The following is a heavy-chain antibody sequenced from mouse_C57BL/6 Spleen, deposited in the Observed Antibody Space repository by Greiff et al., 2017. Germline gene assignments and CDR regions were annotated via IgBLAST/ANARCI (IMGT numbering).Heavy chain of an antibody. CDR3: ARGDGSSYVGTWFAY. D-gene: IGHD1-1*01. V-gene: IGHV5-17*01. J-gene: IGHJ3*01. Sequence: DVKLVESGGGLVKPGGSLKLSCAASGFTFSDYGMHWVRQAPEKGLEWVAYISSGSSTIYYADTVKGRFTISRDNAKNTLFLQMTSLRSEDTAMYYCARGDGSSYVGTWFAYWGQGTLVTVSA. CDR2: ISSGSSTI. CDR1: GFTFSDYG.